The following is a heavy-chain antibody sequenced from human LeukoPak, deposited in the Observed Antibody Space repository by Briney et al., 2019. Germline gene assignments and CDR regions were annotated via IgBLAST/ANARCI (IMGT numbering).Heavy chain of an antibody. CDR2: IYYSGST. Sequence: SETLSLTCTVSGDSISSSSYYWGWIRQPPGKGLEWIGSIYYSGSTYYNPSLKSRITISVDTSKNQFSLKLGSVTAADTAVYYCARRLGAADSWGQGTLVTVSS. CDR1: GDSISSSSYY. V-gene: IGHV4-39*01. CDR3: ARRLGAADS. D-gene: IGHD6-13*01. J-gene: IGHJ4*02.